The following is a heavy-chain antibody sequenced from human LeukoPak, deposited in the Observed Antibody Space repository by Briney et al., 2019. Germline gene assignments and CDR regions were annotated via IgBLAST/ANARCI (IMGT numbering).Heavy chain of an antibody. CDR1: GGSIGSSRYS. Sequence: KSSETLSLTCTVSGGSIGSSRYSWGWIRQTPGKGLEWIGSIFYTGSTYYNPSLKSRITISQDTSKSQFSLKLRSVTAADTAVYYCARDGGLDTALVTGVFDFWGQGTLVTVSS. CDR2: IFYTGST. D-gene: IGHD5-18*01. J-gene: IGHJ4*02. V-gene: IGHV4-39*07. CDR3: ARDGGLDTALVTGVFDF.